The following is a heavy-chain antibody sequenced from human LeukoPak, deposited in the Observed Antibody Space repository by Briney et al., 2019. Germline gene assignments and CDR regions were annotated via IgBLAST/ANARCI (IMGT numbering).Heavy chain of an antibody. Sequence: ASVKVSCKASGYTFTAYYIHWVRQAPGQGLEWMERINPNTGGTNYAQKFQGRVTMTRDTSISTAYMERSRLRSDDTAVYYCARESFSGYSHDAFDIWGQGTMVTVCS. CDR2: INPNTGGT. CDR3: ARESFSGYSHDAFDI. D-gene: IGHD3-22*01. CDR1: GYTFTAYY. V-gene: IGHV1-2*02. J-gene: IGHJ3*02.